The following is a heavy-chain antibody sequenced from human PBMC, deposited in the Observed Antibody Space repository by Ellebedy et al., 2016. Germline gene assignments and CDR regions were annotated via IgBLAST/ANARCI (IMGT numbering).Heavy chain of an antibody. Sequence: GGSLRLXCKTSGFTFSTHGMHWVRQAPGKGLEWVALVSYDGSKEDYADSVMGRFNISRDNSMDTVYLQMNSLRIDDTAVYYCTRGLPGVAVWWYAFDVWGSGTVVTVSS. CDR2: VSYDGSKE. D-gene: IGHD2-21*01. CDR3: TRGLPGVAVWWYAFDV. V-gene: IGHV3-33*05. J-gene: IGHJ3*01. CDR1: GFTFSTHG.